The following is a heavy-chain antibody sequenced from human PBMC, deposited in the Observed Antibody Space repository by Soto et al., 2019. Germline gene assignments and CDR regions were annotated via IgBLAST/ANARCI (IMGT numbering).Heavy chain of an antibody. Sequence: PSETLSLTCTVSVGSISRSSYYWGWIRQPPGKGLEWIGSIYYSGSTYYNPSLKSRVTISVDTSKNQFSLKLSSVTAADTAVYYCARHDYGGFGLWGQGTLVTVPQ. CDR2: IYYSGST. CDR1: VGSISRSSYY. CDR3: ARHDYGGFGL. V-gene: IGHV4-39*01. J-gene: IGHJ4*02. D-gene: IGHD4-17*01.